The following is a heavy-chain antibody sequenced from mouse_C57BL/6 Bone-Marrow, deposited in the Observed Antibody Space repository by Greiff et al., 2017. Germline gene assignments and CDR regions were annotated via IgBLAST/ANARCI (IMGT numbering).Heavy chain of an antibody. J-gene: IGHJ1*03. CDR1: GFTFSNYW. Sequence: EVMLVESGGGLVQPGGSMKLSCVAFGFTFSNYWLTSVRLSPEKGLELVAQIRLKSDNYATHYAESVKGRFIISRDDFKSSVYLQMNNLRAEDTGIYYCPLITTVVDWYVDVWGTGTTVTVSS. CDR3: PLITTVVDWYVDV. CDR2: IRLKSDNYAT. D-gene: IGHD1-1*01. V-gene: IGHV6-3*01.